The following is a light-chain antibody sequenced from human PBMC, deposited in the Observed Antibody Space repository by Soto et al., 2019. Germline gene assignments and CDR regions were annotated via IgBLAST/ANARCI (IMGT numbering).Light chain of an antibody. CDR2: EGT. CDR1: NSGLGSYNL. V-gene: IGLV2-23*01. CDR3: GSYAGDYMFV. Sequence: QSALTQPASVSGSPGQSITISCTGTNSGLGSYNLVSWFQQHPGKVPKVMVYEGTKRPSGVSDRFSGYKSDNTASLTISGLQAEDEGDYYCGSYAGDYMFVFGTGTKVTVL. J-gene: IGLJ1*01.